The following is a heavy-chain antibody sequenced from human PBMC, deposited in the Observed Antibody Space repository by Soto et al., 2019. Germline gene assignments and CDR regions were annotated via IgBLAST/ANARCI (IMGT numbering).Heavy chain of an antibody. CDR1: GVTFSSDS. CDR2: IIPVSRTP. CDR3: ARGVASSD. D-gene: IGHD5-12*01. V-gene: IGHV1-69*01. J-gene: IGHJ4*02. Sequence: QVQLVQSEAEVKKPGSSVKVSCKSSGVTFSSDSISWVRQAPGQGLEWMGGIIPVSRTPTYAQKFQGRVRISADESTRTAYIEVSSLTSEDTAVYYCARGVASSDWGQGTLVTVSS.